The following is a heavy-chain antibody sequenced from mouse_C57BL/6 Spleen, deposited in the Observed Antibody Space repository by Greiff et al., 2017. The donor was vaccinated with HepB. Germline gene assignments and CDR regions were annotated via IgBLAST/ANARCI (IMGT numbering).Heavy chain of an antibody. J-gene: IGHJ4*01. D-gene: IGHD1-3*01. V-gene: IGHV5-17*01. Sequence: VQLKESGGGLVKPGGSLKLSCAASGFTFSDYGMHWVRQAPEKGLEWVAYISSGSSTIYYADTVKGRFTISRDNAKNTLFLQMTSLRSEDTAMYYCARLNWFYAMDYWGQGTSVTVSS. CDR3: ARLNWFYAMDY. CDR1: GFTFSDYG. CDR2: ISSGSSTI.